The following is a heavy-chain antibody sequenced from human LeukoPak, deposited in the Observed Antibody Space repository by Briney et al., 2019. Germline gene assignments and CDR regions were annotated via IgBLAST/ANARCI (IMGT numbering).Heavy chain of an antibody. CDR3: AGSGIPNAFDI. CDR2: ISWNSGSI. CDR1: GFTFDDYA. D-gene: IGHD2-15*01. V-gene: IGHV3-9*01. Sequence: PGGSLRLSCAASGFTFDDYAMHWVRQAPGKSLEWVSGISWNSGSIGYADSVKGRFTISRDNAKNSLYLQMNSLRAEDTAVYYCAGSGIPNAFDIWGQGTMVTVSS. J-gene: IGHJ3*02.